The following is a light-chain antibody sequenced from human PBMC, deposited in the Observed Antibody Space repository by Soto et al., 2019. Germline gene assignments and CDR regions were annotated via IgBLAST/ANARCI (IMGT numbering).Light chain of an antibody. CDR1: QTIRVD. J-gene: IGKJ2*01. CDR3: QQSYNTPYT. V-gene: IGKV1-39*01. CDR2: AAS. Sequence: DIQVTQSPSSLSASVGDRVTITCRASQTIRVDLNWYQQKPGKAPSLLIYAASSLQSGVPSRFSGSGSGTDFTLNISSLQPEDFASYYCQQSYNTPYTFGQGTKLDIK.